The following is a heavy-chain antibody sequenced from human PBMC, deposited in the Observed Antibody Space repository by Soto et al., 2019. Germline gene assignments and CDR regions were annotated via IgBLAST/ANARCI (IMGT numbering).Heavy chain of an antibody. CDR3: ARIPYSSASFDY. D-gene: IGHD6-19*01. V-gene: IGHV4-59*02. CDR1: GFSVSSTY. Sequence: SETLSLTCSASGFSVSSTYWGWVRQSPGKGLEWIGYVYNSGSTIYSPSLKSRITISMDPSKNQFSLRLRSVTAADTAVYYCARIPYSSASFDYWGQGNLVTVSS. J-gene: IGHJ4*02. CDR2: VYNSGST.